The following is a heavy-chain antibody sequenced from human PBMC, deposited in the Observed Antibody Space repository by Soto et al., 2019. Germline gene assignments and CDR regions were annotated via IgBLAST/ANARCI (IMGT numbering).Heavy chain of an antibody. Sequence: SVKVSCKSSVVTFSSYAISWVRQAPGQGLEWMGGIIPIFGTANYAQKFQGRVTNTADKSTSTAYMELSSLRSEDTAVYYCASCPGGVVRKYNWFDPWGQGTLVTVSS. D-gene: IGHD3-16*01. V-gene: IGHV1-69*06. CDR3: ASCPGGVVRKYNWFDP. CDR2: IIPIFGTA. CDR1: VVTFSSYA. J-gene: IGHJ5*02.